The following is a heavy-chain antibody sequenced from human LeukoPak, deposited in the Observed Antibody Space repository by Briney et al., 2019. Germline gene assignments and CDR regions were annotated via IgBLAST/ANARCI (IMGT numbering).Heavy chain of an antibody. V-gene: IGHV3-23*01. D-gene: IGHD3-9*01. CDR3: AKCARIDWLPIDY. CDR2: ISGSGGST. J-gene: IGHJ4*02. Sequence: PGGSLRPSCAASGFSFSSFAVSWVRQAPGKGLEWVSGISGSGGSTYYADFVKGRFTISRDNSKNTLYLQMNSLRAEDTAVYYCAKCARIDWLPIDYWGQGTLVTVSS. CDR1: GFSFSSFA.